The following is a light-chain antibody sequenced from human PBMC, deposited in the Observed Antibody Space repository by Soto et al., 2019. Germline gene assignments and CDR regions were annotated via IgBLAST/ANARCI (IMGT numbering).Light chain of an antibody. V-gene: IGLV1-44*01. CDR2: SNN. CDR3: AAWDGSLRV. CDR1: SSNIGSNS. J-gene: IGLJ1*01. Sequence: QSVLTQPPSASGTLGQRVTTSCSGSSSNIGSNSVNWYQHLPGTAPKLLIYSNNQRPSGVPDRFSGSKSGTSASLAISGLQSEEADYYCAAWDGSLRVFGTGTKAT.